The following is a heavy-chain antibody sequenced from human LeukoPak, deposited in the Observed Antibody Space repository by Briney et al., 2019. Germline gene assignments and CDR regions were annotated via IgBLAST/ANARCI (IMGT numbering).Heavy chain of an antibody. D-gene: IGHD1-7*01. CDR1: GFTFRNYV. Sequence: GGSLRLSCAASGFTFRNYVIHWVRQAPGKGLEWVALISYDGSSKYYADSVKGRFTISRDNSKNTIYLQMDSLRAEDTAIYYCARDYWWNYDYWGQGTLVTVSS. J-gene: IGHJ4*02. V-gene: IGHV3-30*04. CDR2: ISYDGSSK. CDR3: ARDYWWNYDY.